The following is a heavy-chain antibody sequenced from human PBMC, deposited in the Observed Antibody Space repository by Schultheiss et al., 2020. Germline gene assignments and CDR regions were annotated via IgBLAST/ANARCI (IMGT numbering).Heavy chain of an antibody. Sequence: GGSLRLSCAASGFTFSSYGMHWVRQAPGKGLEWVAVISYDGSNKYYADSVKGRFTISRDNSKNTLYLQMNSLRAEDTAVYYCAKVIGYCSSTSCRPYYYYGMGVWGQGTTVTVSS. CDR3: AKVIGYCSSTSCRPYYYYGMGV. CDR1: GFTFSSYG. CDR2: ISYDGSNK. J-gene: IGHJ6*02. D-gene: IGHD2-2*01. V-gene: IGHV3-30*18.